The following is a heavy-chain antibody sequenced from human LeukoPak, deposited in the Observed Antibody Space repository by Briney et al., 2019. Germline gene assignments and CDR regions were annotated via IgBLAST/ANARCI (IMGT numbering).Heavy chain of an antibody. CDR3: AREETFYYSSGSYSYFDL. CDR1: GGSFSGYY. CDR2: INYSGRT. V-gene: IGHV4-34*01. J-gene: IGHJ4*02. D-gene: IGHD3-10*01. Sequence: SETLSLTCAVYGGSFSGYYWSWIRQSPGKGLEWIGEINYSGRTNYNPSLKSRLIISVDTSKNQISLKLNSMTAADTAVYYCAREETFYYSSGSYSYFDLWGRGTLVTVSS.